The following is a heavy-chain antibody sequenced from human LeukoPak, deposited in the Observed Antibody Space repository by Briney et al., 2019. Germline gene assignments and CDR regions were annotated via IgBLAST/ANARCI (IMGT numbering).Heavy chain of an antibody. J-gene: IGHJ4*02. CDR1: GYSFTNYW. V-gene: IGHV5-51*01. Sequence: GESLKISCQGSGYSFTNYWIVWVRQMPGQGLEYMRIIHPGDSNTKYSPPFEGQVIISVDKSISTAYLQWSSLKASDSAIYYCARRRGDTVSGPDYWGQGTLVTVSS. D-gene: IGHD5/OR15-5a*01. CDR2: IHPGDSNT. CDR3: ARRRGDTVSGPDY.